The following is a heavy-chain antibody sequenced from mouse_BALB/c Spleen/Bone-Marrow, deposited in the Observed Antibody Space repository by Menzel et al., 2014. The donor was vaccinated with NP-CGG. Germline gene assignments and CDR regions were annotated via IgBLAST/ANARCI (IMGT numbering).Heavy chain of an antibody. V-gene: IGHV14-3*02. CDR2: IDPANGNT. D-gene: IGHD1-1*01. Sequence: VQLQQSGAELVKPGASVKLSCTASGFNIKDTYMHWVKQRPEQGLEWIGRIDPANGNTKYDPKFQGKATITADTSSNTAYLQLSSLTSEDTAVYYCAFYYYGSSPFAYWGQGTLVTVPA. CDR3: AFYYYGSSPFAY. J-gene: IGHJ3*01. CDR1: GFNIKDTY.